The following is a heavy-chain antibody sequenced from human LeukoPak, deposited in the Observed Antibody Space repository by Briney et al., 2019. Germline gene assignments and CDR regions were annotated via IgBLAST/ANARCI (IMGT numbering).Heavy chain of an antibody. CDR3: ARARQWLVWKYYFDY. CDR1: GFTFSRYW. D-gene: IGHD6-19*01. J-gene: IGHJ4*02. CDR2: IKQDGSEK. Sequence: PGGSLRLSCAASGFTFSRYWMSWVRQAPGRGLEWVANIKQDGSEKYYVDSVKGRFTISRDNAKNSLYLQMNSLRAEDTAVYYCARARQWLVWKYYFDYWGQGTLVTVSS. V-gene: IGHV3-7*02.